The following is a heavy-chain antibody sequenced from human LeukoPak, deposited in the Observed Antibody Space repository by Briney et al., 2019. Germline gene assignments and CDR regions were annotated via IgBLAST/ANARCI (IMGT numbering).Heavy chain of an antibody. J-gene: IGHJ4*02. D-gene: IGHD3-16*02. V-gene: IGHV1-69*01. Sequence: GASVKVSCKASGGTFSSYAISWVRQAPGQGLEWMGGIIPIFGTANSAQTFQCRVTITADESTSTAYMELSSLRAEDTAVYYCARGARPMITFGGVIDLDYWGQGTLVTVSS. CDR3: ARGARPMITFGGVIDLDY. CDR2: IIPIFGTA. CDR1: GGTFSSYA.